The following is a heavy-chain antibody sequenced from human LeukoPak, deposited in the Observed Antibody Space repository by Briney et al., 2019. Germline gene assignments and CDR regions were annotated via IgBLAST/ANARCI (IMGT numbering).Heavy chain of an antibody. V-gene: IGHV4-61*05. J-gene: IGHJ4*02. CDR2: IYYSGST. CDR1: GGSISSSSYY. D-gene: IGHD3-16*01. CDR3: ARAYWLYHFDY. Sequence: SETLSLTCTVSGGSISSSSYYWGWIRQPPGKGLEWIGYIYYSGSTNYNPSLKSRVTISVDTSKNQFSLKLSSVTAADTAVYYCARAYWLYHFDYWGQGTLVTVSS.